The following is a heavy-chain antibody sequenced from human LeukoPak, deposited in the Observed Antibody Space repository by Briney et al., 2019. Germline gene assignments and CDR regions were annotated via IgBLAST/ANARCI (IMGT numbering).Heavy chain of an antibody. CDR2: INQDGSEK. CDR3: ARAPYDFWSGYYTPLDY. J-gene: IGHJ4*02. V-gene: IGHV3-7*01. D-gene: IGHD3-3*01. Sequence: GGSLRLSCAASGFTLSSYWMSWVRQAPGKGLEGVANINQDGSEKDYVDSVKGRFTIYRENAKKSLYLQMNSLRAEDTGVYYCARAPYDFWSGYYTPLDYWGQGTLVTVSS. CDR1: GFTLSSYW.